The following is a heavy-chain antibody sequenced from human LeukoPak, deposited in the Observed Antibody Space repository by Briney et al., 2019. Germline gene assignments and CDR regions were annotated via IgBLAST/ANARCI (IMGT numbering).Heavy chain of an antibody. CDR2: IKQDGSER. Sequence: PGGSLRLSCAASGFTFSGFSMSWVRQSPTKGLEWVVNIKQDGSERYYVDSVKGRFTISRDNAKNSLSLQMNNLRVEDTAVYYCARAGSHWHYVYWGQGTVVTVSS. D-gene: IGHD3-10*01. CDR3: ARAGSHWHYVY. V-gene: IGHV3-7*01. J-gene: IGHJ4*02. CDR1: GFTFSGFS.